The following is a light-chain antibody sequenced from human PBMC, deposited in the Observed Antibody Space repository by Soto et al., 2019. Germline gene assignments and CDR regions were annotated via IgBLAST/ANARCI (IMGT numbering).Light chain of an antibody. CDR1: RGISNY. CDR3: QKYNSAPWT. V-gene: IGKV1-27*01. CDR2: AAS. J-gene: IGKJ1*01. Sequence: DIQMTQSPSSLSASVGDRVTITCRASRGISNYLAWYQQKPGKIPKLLFYAASILQSGVPSRFSGSGSGTDFTLTISSLQPEDVATYYCQKYNSAPWTFGQGTKV.